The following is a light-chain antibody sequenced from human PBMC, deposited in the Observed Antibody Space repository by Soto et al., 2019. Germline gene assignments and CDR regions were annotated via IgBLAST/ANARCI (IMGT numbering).Light chain of an antibody. CDR1: QSISSY. V-gene: IGKV1-39*01. CDR3: QQSGRNT. Sequence: DIQMTQSPSSLSASVGDRVTITCRASQSISSYLNWYQQKPGKAPKLLIYAASSLQSGVPSRFSGSGSGTDFTLTISSLQPEDFATYYCQQSGRNTFGQGTKLEIK. J-gene: IGKJ2*01. CDR2: AAS.